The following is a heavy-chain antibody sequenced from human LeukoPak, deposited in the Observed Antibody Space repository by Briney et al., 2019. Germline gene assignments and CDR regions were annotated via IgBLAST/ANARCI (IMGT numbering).Heavy chain of an antibody. J-gene: IGHJ4*02. D-gene: IGHD3-10*01. CDR3: AKDAVAPGSSGDYFDY. V-gene: IGHV3-23*01. CDR2: ITGNDGST. CDR1: GFTFSSNA. Sequence: PGGSLRLSCAASGFTFSSNAMSWVRQAPGKGLEWVSVITGNDGSTYYADSVKGRFTISRDNSKNTLSLQMNSLRGEDTAVYYCAKDAVAPGSSGDYFDYWGQGTLVTVSS.